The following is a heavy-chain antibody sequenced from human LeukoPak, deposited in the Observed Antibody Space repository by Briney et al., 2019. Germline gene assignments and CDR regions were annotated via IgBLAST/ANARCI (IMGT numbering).Heavy chain of an antibody. V-gene: IGHV3-74*01. Sequence: GGSLRLSCAASGITFSRYWMHWVRQVPGKGLVWLSYIKSDGTNTGYADSAKGRFTVSRDNAKNTLYLEMNSLRGDDTAVYYCARSPRVYDSSGHLHDAFDMWGQGTMVTVSS. CDR1: GITFSRYW. CDR3: ARSPRVYDSSGHLHDAFDM. D-gene: IGHD3-22*01. CDR2: IKSDGTNT. J-gene: IGHJ3*02.